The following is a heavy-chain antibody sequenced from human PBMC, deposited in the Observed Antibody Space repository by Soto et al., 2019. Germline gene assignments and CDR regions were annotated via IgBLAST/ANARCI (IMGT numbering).Heavy chain of an antibody. Sequence: SETLSLTCTVSGGSISCGGYYWSWIRQHPGKGLEWVGYIYYSWSTYYNPSLKSRVTISVDTSKNRCALKLSSVTAADTAVYYCARGGRGVYPDYYGMDVWGQGTTLTVSS. CDR1: GGSISCGGYY. D-gene: IGHD3-10*01. CDR3: ARGGRGVYPDYYGMDV. J-gene: IGHJ6*02. CDR2: IYYSWST. V-gene: IGHV4-31*03.